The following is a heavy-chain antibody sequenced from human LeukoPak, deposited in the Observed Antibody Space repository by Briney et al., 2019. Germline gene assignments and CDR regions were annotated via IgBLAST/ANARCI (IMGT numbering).Heavy chain of an antibody. V-gene: IGHV3-74*01. CDR3: TRGSSSWRNGMDV. D-gene: IGHD6-13*01. CDR2: ISTDGYTT. CDR1: GLAFSAYK. Sequence: AGGSLRLSCAASGLAFSAYKMHWVRQAPRKGLVWVSRISTDGYTTDYADSVKGRFTVSRDNAKNTLYLQMNSLRAEDTAVYYCTRGSSSWRNGMDVWGQGTTVTVS. J-gene: IGHJ6*02.